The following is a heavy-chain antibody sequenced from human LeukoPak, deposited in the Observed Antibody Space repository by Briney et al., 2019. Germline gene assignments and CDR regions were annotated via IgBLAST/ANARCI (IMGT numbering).Heavy chain of an antibody. J-gene: IGHJ6*04. CDR2: IYHSGST. Sequence: SETLSLTCAVSGYSISSGYYWDWIRQPPGKGLEWIGSIYHSGSTYYNPSLKSRVAISIDTSKNEFSLRLSSVTAADTAVYYCARDYGSGSSYDYFYYALDVWGKGTTVTVSS. CDR3: ARDYGSGSSYDYFYYALDV. CDR1: GYSISSGYY. V-gene: IGHV4-38-2*02. D-gene: IGHD3-10*01.